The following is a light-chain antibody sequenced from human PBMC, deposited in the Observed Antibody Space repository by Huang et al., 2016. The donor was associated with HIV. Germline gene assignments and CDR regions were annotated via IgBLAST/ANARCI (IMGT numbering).Light chain of an antibody. CDR1: QSVSAY. Sequence: EIVLTQSPATLSLSPGERATLSCRASQSVSAYLAWYRQKPGQAPRLLIYGASHRATGIPARFGGRGSGTDFTLTISSLEPEDFAVYYCQQRSDWPLTFGGGTKVEIK. CDR3: QQRSDWPLT. J-gene: IGKJ4*01. V-gene: IGKV3-11*01. CDR2: GAS.